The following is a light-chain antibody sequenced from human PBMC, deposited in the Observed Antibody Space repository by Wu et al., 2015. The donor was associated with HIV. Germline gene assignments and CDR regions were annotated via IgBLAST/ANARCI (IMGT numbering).Light chain of an antibody. V-gene: IGKV3D-15*01. Sequence: EIVLTQSPGTLSLSPGERATLSCRASQSVSNSLAWYQQKPGRAPRLLIYDASNRATGIPARFSGSGSGTEFTLTISSMQSEDFAIYYCQQYNNWPPAWTFGQGTKVEIK. J-gene: IGKJ1*01. CDR3: QQYNNWPPAWT. CDR2: DAS. CDR1: QSVSNS.